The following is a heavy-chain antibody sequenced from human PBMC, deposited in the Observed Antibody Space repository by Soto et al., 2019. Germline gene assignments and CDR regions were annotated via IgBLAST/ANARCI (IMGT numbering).Heavy chain of an antibody. CDR3: ARVMEGGPYSWFDP. Sequence: PSETLSLTCAVFGGSFSGYYWSWIRQPPGKGLEWIGEINHRGSTNYNPSLKSRVTMSVDTSKNQFSLKLSSLTAADTAVYYCARVMEGGPYSWFDPWGQGTQVTVSS. J-gene: IGHJ5*02. V-gene: IGHV4-34*01. D-gene: IGHD2-8*01. CDR2: INHRGST. CDR1: GGSFSGYY.